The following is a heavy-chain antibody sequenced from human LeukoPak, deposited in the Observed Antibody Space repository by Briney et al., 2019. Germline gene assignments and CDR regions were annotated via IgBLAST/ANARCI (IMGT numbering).Heavy chain of an antibody. Sequence: GGSLRLSCAASGFTFDDYTMHWVRQAPGEGLEWVSLISWDGGSTYYADSVKGRFTISRDNSKNSLYLQMNSLRTEDTALYYCARWGSGSYHYFDYWGQGTLVTVSS. J-gene: IGHJ4*02. CDR3: ARWGSGSYHYFDY. V-gene: IGHV3-43*01. D-gene: IGHD3-10*01. CDR1: GFTFDDYT. CDR2: ISWDGGST.